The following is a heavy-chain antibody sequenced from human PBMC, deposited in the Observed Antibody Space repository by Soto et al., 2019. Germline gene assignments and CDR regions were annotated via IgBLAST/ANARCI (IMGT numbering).Heavy chain of an antibody. CDR3: ARDMGYDSRYYIDY. J-gene: IGHJ4*02. V-gene: IGHV1-18*01. CDR2: ISAYNGNT. D-gene: IGHD5-12*01. Sequence: GASVKVSCKASGYTFTSYGISWVRQAPGQGLEWMGWISAYNGNTNYAQKLQGRVTMTTDTSTSTAYMELRSPRSDDTAVYYCARDMGYDSRYYIDYWGQGTLVTVSS. CDR1: GYTFTSYG.